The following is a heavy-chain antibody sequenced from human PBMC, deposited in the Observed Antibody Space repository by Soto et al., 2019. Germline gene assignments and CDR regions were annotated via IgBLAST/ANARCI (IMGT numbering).Heavy chain of an antibody. D-gene: IGHD2-2*01. CDR1: KFTFKSYV. CDR3: ARDSYRGDVVLTPAPYGNDY. J-gene: IGHJ4*02. Sequence: GGSLSLSCEASKFTFKSYVIHCVLHATCKGLAWVSFISFDGNRKHYADSVRGRFTISRDNSKNTLYLQMNSLRTEDTAIYYCARDSYRGDVVLTPAPYGNDYWGRGTLVTVS. V-gene: IGHV3-30*03. CDR2: ISFDGNRK.